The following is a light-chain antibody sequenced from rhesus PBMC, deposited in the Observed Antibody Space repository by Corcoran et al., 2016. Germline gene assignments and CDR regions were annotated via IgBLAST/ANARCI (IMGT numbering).Light chain of an antibody. CDR1: ENVNKF. CDR3: QPSYTIPFT. V-gene: IGKV1-74*01. CDR2: GAS. Sequence: DIQMTQSPSSLSASVGDRVTITCRASENVNKFLHWYQQKPGKAPKLLIYGASTLQSEVPSRFSGSGSGTDFTLPISSLQPEDVATYYCQPSYTIPFTFGPGTKLDIK. J-gene: IGKJ3*01.